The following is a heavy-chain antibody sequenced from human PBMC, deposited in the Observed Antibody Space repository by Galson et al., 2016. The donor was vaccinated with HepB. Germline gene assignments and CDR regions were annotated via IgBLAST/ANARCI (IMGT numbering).Heavy chain of an antibody. CDR3: ARCIAARPAMGELYY. CDR2: INPNSGGT. CDR1: GYAFTGYY. D-gene: IGHD6-6*01. J-gene: IGHJ4*02. V-gene: IGHV1-2*02. Sequence: SVKVSCKASGYAFTGYYMHWVRQAPGQGLEWLGWINPNSGGTNYAQKFQGRVTMTRDTSISTAYMELSSLRSDDTAVYYCARCIAARPAMGELYYWGQGSLVTVSS.